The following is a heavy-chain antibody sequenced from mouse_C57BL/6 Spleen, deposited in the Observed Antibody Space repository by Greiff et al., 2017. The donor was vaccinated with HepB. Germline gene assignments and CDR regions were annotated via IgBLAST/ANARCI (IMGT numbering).Heavy chain of an antibody. CDR1: GYTFTDYY. D-gene: IGHD2-3*01. CDR2: INHNNGGT. CDR3: ARPIYDGYYTWFAY. V-gene: IGHV1-26*01. Sequence: EVQLQQSGPELVKPGASVKISCKASGYTFTDYYMNWVKQSHGKSLEWIGDINHNNGGTSYNQKFKGKATLTVDKSSSTAYMELRSLTSEDSAVYYCARPIYDGYYTWFAYWGQGTLVTVSA. J-gene: IGHJ3*01.